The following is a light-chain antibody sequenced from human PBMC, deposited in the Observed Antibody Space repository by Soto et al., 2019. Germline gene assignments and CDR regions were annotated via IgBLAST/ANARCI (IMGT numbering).Light chain of an antibody. V-gene: IGKV1-17*01. Sequence: DSQMTQSASCVDASVGGRVTISCRASQDIRNVLGWYQQKPGKAPKRLIYAASSLQSGVPSRFSGSGSGTAFTLTLRSLQPEDSATYYCLQYNTSPFTVAQGTRLEIK. J-gene: IGKJ5*01. CDR2: AAS. CDR3: LQYNTSPFT. CDR1: QDIRNV.